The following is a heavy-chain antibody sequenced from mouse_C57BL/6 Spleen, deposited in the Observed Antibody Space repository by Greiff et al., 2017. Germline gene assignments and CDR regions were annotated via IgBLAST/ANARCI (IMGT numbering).Heavy chain of an antibody. V-gene: IGHV1-58*01. Sequence: VQLKESGAELVRPGSSVKLSCKTSGYTFTSYGINWVKQRPGQGLEWIGYIYTGNGYTEYNEKFKGKATLTSDTSSSTAYMQLSSLTSEDSAIYFCARSSWDGYFDYWGQGTTLTVSS. CDR2: IYTGNGYT. J-gene: IGHJ2*01. CDR3: ARSSWDGYFDY. D-gene: IGHD4-1*01. CDR1: GYTFTSYG.